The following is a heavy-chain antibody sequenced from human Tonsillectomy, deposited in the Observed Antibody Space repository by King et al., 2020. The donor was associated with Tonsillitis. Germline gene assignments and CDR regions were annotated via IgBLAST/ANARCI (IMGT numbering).Heavy chain of an antibody. CDR3: ARRYCSSTSCYPYYYYYMDV. J-gene: IGHJ6*03. CDR1: GGSFSGYY. CDR2: INHSENT. V-gene: IGHV4-34*01. D-gene: IGHD2-2*01. Sequence: VQLQQWGAGLLKPSETLSLPCAVYGGSFSGYYWSWIRQPPGKGLEWIGEINHSENTNYNPSLKSRVTISVDTSKNQFSLKLTSVTAADTALYYCARRYCSSTSCYPYYYYYMDVWGEGTSVAVSS.